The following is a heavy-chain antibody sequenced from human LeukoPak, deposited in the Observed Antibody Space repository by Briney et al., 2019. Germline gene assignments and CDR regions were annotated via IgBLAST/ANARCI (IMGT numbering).Heavy chain of an antibody. CDR1: GGCLTTYY. J-gene: IGHJ4*02. CDR2: VSYSGSP. Sequence: SETLSLTCAVSGGCLTTYYWSWIRQPPGKGLEWMGYVSYSGSPNYSPSLKSRVTISGDTSKNQFSLKLSSVTAADTAVYYCARRFGSGDYFDYWGQGTLVTVSS. CDR3: ARRFGSGDYFDY. V-gene: IGHV4-59*01. D-gene: IGHD2-15*01.